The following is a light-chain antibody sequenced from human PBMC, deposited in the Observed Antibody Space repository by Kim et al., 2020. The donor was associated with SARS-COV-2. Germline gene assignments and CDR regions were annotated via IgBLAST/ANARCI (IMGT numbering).Light chain of an antibody. Sequence: VSPGERGTISCRASQSIRSWFAWYKQKPGQAPRLLIYKASTLETGVPARFSGSGSGTEFTLTISSLEPDDFATYYCQQSHSYALTFGGGTKVDIK. CDR2: KAS. CDR3: QQSHSYALT. V-gene: IGKV1-5*03. J-gene: IGKJ4*01. CDR1: QSIRSW.